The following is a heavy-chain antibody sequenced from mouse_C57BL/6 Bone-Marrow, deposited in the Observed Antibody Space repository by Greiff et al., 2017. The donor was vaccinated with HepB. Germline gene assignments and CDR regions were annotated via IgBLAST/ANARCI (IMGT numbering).Heavy chain of an antibody. CDR3: TRDESNYVYYAMDY. CDR2: ISSGGDYI. CDR1: GFTFSSYA. J-gene: IGHJ4*01. V-gene: IGHV5-9-1*02. Sequence: EVKLVESGEGLVKPGGSLKLSCAASGFTFSSYAMSWVRQTPEKRLEWVAYISSGGDYIYYADTVKGRFTISRDNARNTLYLQMSSLKSEDTAMYYCTRDESNYVYYAMDYWGQGTSVTVSS. D-gene: IGHD2-5*01.